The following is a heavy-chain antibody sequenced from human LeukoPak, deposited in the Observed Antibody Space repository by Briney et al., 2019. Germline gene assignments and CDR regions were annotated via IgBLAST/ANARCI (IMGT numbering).Heavy chain of an antibody. J-gene: IGHJ5*02. D-gene: IGHD3-3*01. Sequence: GGTLNLSCAVSGFTFCGSAMLWVRQASGEGLEWVGRIRSKANSYATAYAASVKGTFTISRDDSKNAANLQMKSRTTEYASVYYCTLIELWSGLLPFDPWGQGTLVTVSS. CDR1: GFTFCGSA. V-gene: IGHV3-73*01. CDR2: IRSKANSYAT. CDR3: TLIELWSGLLPFDP.